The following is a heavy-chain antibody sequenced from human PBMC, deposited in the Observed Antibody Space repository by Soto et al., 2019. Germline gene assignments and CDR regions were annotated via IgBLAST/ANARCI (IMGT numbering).Heavy chain of an antibody. D-gene: IGHD6-6*01. CDR1: GGSISSYY. Sequence: SETLSLTCTVSGGSISSYYWSWIRQPPGKGLEWIGYIYYSGSTNYNPSLKSRVTISVDASKNQFSLKLSSVTAADTAVYYCARGRIAARPPNWFDPWGQGTLVTVSS. J-gene: IGHJ5*02. CDR3: ARGRIAARPPNWFDP. V-gene: IGHV4-59*01. CDR2: IYYSGST.